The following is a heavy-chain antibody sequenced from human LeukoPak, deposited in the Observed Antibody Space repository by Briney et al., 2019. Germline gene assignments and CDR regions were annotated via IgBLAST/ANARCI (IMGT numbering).Heavy chain of an antibody. Sequence: ASVKVSCKASGYTFTGYYMHWVRQAPGQGLEWMGWINPNSGGTNYAQKFQGRVTMTRDTSISTAYMELSRLRSDDTAVYYCARDLTIRVGYCSSTSCHLDYWGQGTLVTVSS. CDR2: INPNSGGT. CDR1: GYTFTGYY. J-gene: IGHJ4*02. D-gene: IGHD2-2*01. V-gene: IGHV1-2*02. CDR3: ARDLTIRVGYCSSTSCHLDY.